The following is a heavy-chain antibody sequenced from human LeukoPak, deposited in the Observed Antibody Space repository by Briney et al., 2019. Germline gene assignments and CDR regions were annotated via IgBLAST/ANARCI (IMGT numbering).Heavy chain of an antibody. J-gene: IGHJ3*01. CDR2: IFTADADT. D-gene: IGHD2-21*02. CDR3: ARWVTADRGKKDAFDV. CDR1: GYSFTTYW. V-gene: IGHV5-51*01. Sequence: GEPLKISCKASGYSFTTYWIGWVRQMPGEGLEGIGIIFTADADTRYSPSSQGQVTVSADKSISTAYLQWSSLKASDTAMYYCARWVTADRGKKDAFDVWGQGTMVTVSS.